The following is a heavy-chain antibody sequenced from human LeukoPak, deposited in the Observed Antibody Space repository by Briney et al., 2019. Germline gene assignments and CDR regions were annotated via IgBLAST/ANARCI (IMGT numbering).Heavy chain of an antibody. V-gene: IGHV3-23*01. D-gene: IGHD1-26*01. J-gene: IGHJ2*01. Sequence: GGSLRLSCAASGFTFSSYAMSWVRQAPGKGLEWVSAISGSGGSTYYAGSVKGRFTISRDNSKNTLYLQMNSLRAEDTAVYYCAKDRLGSYSPVGYFDLWGRGTLVTVSS. CDR3: AKDRLGSYSPVGYFDL. CDR2: ISGSGGST. CDR1: GFTFSSYA.